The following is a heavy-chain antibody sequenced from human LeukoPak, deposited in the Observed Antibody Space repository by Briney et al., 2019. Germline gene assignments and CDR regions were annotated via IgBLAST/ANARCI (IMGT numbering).Heavy chain of an antibody. CDR2: IYYSGST. D-gene: IGHD6-19*01. CDR3: ATIRAYTSGWYPARGIDY. J-gene: IGHJ4*02. CDR1: GGSIRSYY. V-gene: IGHV4-39*01. Sequence: PSETLSLTCTVSGGSIRSYYWGWIRQPPGKGLEWIGSIYYSGSTYYNPSLKSRVTISVDTSKNQFSLNLSSVTAADTAVYFCATIRAYTSGWYPARGIDYWGQGTLVTVSS.